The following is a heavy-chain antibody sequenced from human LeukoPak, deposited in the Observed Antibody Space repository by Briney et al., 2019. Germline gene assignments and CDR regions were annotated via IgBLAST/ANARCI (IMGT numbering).Heavy chain of an antibody. CDR1: GFTFSSYA. D-gene: IGHD3-22*01. CDR2: ISGSGGST. Sequence: GGSLRLSCAASGFTFSSYAMSWVRQAPGKGLEWVSAISGSGGSTYYADSVKGRFAISRDNSKNTLYLQMNSLRAEDTAVYYCAKEGYSHYYDSSGYYPTGYWGQGTLVTVSS. CDR3: AKEGYSHYYDSSGYYPTGY. J-gene: IGHJ4*02. V-gene: IGHV3-23*01.